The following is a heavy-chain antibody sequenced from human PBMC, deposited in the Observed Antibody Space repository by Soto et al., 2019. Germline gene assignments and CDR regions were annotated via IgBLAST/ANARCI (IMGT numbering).Heavy chain of an antibody. CDR2: IYYSGST. Sequence: SSETLSLTCTGSGGSISSSSYYWGWIRQPPGKGLEWIGSIYYSGSTYYNPSLKSRVTISVDTSKNQFSLKLSSVTAADTAVYYCAILCISTSCPKYYYFGMDVWFQCTTVT. CDR3: AILCISTSCPKYYYFGMDV. CDR1: GGSISSSSYY. D-gene: IGHD2-2*01. V-gene: IGHV4-39*01. J-gene: IGHJ6*02.